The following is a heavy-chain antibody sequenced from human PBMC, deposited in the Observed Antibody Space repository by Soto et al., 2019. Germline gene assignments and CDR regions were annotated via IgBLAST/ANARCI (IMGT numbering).Heavy chain of an antibody. J-gene: IGHJ4*02. CDR1: GFTFSSYS. CDR2: ISSSSSYI. D-gene: IGHD4-4*01. Sequence: GGSLRLSCAASGFTFSSYSMNWVRQAPGKGLEWVSSISSSSSYIYYADSVKGRFTISRDNAKNSLYLQMNSLRAEDTAVYYCARDTGIFATKYSFDYWGQGTLVTVSS. CDR3: ARDTGIFATKYSFDY. V-gene: IGHV3-21*01.